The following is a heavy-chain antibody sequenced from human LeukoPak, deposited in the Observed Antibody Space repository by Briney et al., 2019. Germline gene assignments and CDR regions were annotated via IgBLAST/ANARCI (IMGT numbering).Heavy chain of an antibody. CDR1: GFTFNNYA. D-gene: IGHD4-11*01. Sequence: GGSLRLSCAASGFTFNNYAMTWVRQAPGKGLEWVSVVSGSGDNTNYADSVKGRFTISRGNSKNTLFLQMNSLRTEDTAVYFCARWGNDYSQFDSWGQGTLVTVS. CDR3: ARWGNDYSQFDS. CDR2: VSGSGDNT. J-gene: IGHJ4*02. V-gene: IGHV3-23*01.